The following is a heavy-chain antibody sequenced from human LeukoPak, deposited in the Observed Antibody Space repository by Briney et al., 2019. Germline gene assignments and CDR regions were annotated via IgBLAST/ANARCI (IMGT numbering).Heavy chain of an antibody. CDR1: GFTFGDYS. V-gene: IGHV3-49*04. CDR2: IRSKTYDGTT. CDR3: AKDVVGHQWPENY. D-gene: IGHD2-15*01. J-gene: IGHJ4*02. Sequence: GGSLRLSCTASGFTFGDYSMNWVRQPPGKGLEWVGFIRSKTYDGTTEYAASVKGRFTISRDDSKSIAYLQMNSLTADDTAVYYCAKDVVGHQWPENYWGQGTLVTVSS.